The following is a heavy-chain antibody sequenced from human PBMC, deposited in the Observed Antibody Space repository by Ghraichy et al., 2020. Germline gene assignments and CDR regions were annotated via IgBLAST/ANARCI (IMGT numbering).Heavy chain of an antibody. CDR3: ARADAYSGDY. V-gene: IGHV3-7*03. J-gene: IGHJ4*02. Sequence: GESPNISCAASGFTFSGYWMSWVRQAPGKGLEWVANIDQDGSEKYYVDSVRGRFTISRDNVKNSLYLQMNSLRADDTALYYCARADAYSGDYWGQGTLVTVSS. CDR2: IDQDGSEK. CDR1: GFTFSGYW. D-gene: IGHD1-26*01.